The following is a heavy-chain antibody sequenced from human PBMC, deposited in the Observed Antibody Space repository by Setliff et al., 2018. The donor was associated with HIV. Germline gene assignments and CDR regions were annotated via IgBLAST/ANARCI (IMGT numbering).Heavy chain of an antibody. V-gene: IGHV4-34*01. J-gene: IGHJ4*02. Sequence: SETLSLTCAVYGGSFRGYYWSWIRQPPGKGLEWIGEINHSGSTNYNPSLKSRVTISVDTSKNQFSLKLRSVTAADTAVYYCARESPSSSWFYFDFWGQGTLVTVSS. D-gene: IGHD6-13*01. CDR2: INHSGST. CDR1: GGSFRGYY. CDR3: ARESPSSSWFYFDF.